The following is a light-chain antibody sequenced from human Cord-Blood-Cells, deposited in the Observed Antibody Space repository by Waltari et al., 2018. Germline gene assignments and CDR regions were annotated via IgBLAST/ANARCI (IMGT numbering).Light chain of an antibody. CDR2: YKSDSDK. Sequence: QAVLTQPASLSASPGASASLTCTLRSGINVGTYRIYWYLQKPGSPPQYLLRYKSDSDKQQGSGVPSRFSGSKDASANAGILLISGLQSEDEADYYCMIWHSSAWVFGGGTKVTVL. CDR3: MIWHSSAWV. V-gene: IGLV5-45*01. CDR1: SGINVGTYR. J-gene: IGLJ3*02.